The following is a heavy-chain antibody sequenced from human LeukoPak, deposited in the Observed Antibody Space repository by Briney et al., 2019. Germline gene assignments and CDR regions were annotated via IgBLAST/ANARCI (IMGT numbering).Heavy chain of an antibody. V-gene: IGHV3-7*01. D-gene: IGHD3-3*02. CDR3: ARVGKEVISHFMDV. CDR2: IKQDGSER. J-gene: IGHJ6*03. CDR1: GFTFSSYS. Sequence: GGSLRLSCAASGFTFSSYSMNWVRQAPGKGLEWVANIKQDGSERYYVDSVKGRFTVSRDNAKNSLYLQMNSLRVEDTAVYYCARVGKEVISHFMDVWGNGPTVTVSS.